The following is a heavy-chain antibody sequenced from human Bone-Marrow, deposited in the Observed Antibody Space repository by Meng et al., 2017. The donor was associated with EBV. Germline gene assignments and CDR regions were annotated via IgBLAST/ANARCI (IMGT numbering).Heavy chain of an antibody. V-gene: IGHV1-3*01. CDR3: ARDSSGDSRNFDP. CDR1: GYTFSTYA. D-gene: IGHD3-22*01. J-gene: IGHJ5*02. Sequence: QDQLVQSGAEVKTPGASVKVSCKASGYTFSTYAIHWVRQAPGQRLEWMGWINVGNGDTKYSQKLQGRVTITRDTSASTAYMELRSLRSEDTAVYYCARDSSGDSRNFDPWGQGTLVTVSS. CDR2: INVGNGDT.